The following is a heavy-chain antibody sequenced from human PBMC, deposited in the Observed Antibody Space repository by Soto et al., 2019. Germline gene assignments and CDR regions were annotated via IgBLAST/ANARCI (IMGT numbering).Heavy chain of an antibody. Sequence: GGSLRLSCAASGFTFDDYAMHWVRQAPGKGLEWVSGISWNSGSIGYADSVKGRFTISRDNAKNSLYLQMNSLRAEDTAVYYCAKDRLSSSWYYFDYWGQGTLVTVSS. CDR1: GFTFDDYA. CDR2: ISWNSGSI. J-gene: IGHJ4*02. CDR3: AKDRLSSSWYYFDY. D-gene: IGHD6-13*01. V-gene: IGHV3-9*01.